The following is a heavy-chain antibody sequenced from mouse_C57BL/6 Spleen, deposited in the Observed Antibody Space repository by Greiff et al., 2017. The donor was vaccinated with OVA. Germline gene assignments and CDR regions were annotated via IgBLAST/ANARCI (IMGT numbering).Heavy chain of an antibody. J-gene: IGHJ3*01. CDR2: IYPGSGST. Sequence: QVHVKQPGAELVKPGASVKMSCKASGYTFTSYWITWVKQRPGQGLEWIGDIYPGSGSTNYNEKFKSKATLTVDTSSSTAYMQLSSLTSEDSAVYYCARWSDYDAWFAYWGQGTLVTVSA. CDR1: GYTFTSYW. V-gene: IGHV1-55*01. CDR3: ARWSDYDAWFAY. D-gene: IGHD2-4*01.